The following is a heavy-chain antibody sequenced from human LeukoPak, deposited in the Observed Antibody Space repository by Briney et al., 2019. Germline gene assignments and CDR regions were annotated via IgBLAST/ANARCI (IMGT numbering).Heavy chain of an antibody. CDR1: GGSFSSYR. CDR3: ARRHSSGWYRDAFDI. J-gene: IGHJ3*02. V-gene: IGHV4-59*01. D-gene: IGHD6-19*01. CDR2: IFYSGST. Sequence: SETLSLTCTVSGGSFSSYRWSWIRQPPGKGLEWLGYIFYSGSTNYNPSLRGRVTISGDTSKNQFSLKLSSVTAADTAVYYCARRHSSGWYRDAFDIWGPGTMVTVSS.